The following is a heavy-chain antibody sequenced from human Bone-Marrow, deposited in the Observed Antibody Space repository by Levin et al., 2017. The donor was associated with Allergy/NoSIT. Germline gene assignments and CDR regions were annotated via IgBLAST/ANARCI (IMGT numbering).Heavy chain of an antibody. CDR2: INPNSGGT. V-gene: IGHV1-2*02. Sequence: ASVKVSCKASGYTFTGYYMHWVRQAPGQGLEWMGWINPNSGGTNYAQKFQGRVTMTRDTSISTAYMELSRLRSDDTAVYYCARGVRGVNYDILTGYYLFDYWGQGTLVTVSS. CDR3: ARGVRGVNYDILTGYYLFDY. J-gene: IGHJ4*02. CDR1: GYTFTGYY. D-gene: IGHD3-9*01.